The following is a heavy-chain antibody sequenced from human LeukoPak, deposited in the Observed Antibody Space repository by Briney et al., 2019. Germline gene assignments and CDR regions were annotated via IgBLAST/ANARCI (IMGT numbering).Heavy chain of an antibody. CDR1: GFTFSNSW. Sequence: GGSLRLSCAASGFTFSNSWMKWVRQAPGRGLEWVASIKADGSEKYYVDYVKGRFTISRDKAKNSLYLQMNSLRAEDTAIYYCTRGGLGHWGQGTLVTVSP. J-gene: IGHJ5*02. CDR2: IKADGSEK. V-gene: IGHV3-7*01. CDR3: TRGGLGH.